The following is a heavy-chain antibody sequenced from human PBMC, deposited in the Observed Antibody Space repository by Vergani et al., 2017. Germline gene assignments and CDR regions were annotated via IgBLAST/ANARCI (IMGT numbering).Heavy chain of an antibody. CDR3: ARGQRGYCSSTSCFREPGYAA. CDR2: IYTSGST. Sequence: QVQLQESGPGLVKPSETLSLTCTVSGGSISSYYWSWIRQPAGKGLEWIGRIYTSGSTNYNPSLKNRVTMSVDTSTNTFSLKLSTVTAADTAVYYCARGQRGYCSSTSCFREPGYAAWGQGTLVTVSS. J-gene: IGHJ4*02. V-gene: IGHV4-4*07. D-gene: IGHD2-2*01. CDR1: GGSISSYY.